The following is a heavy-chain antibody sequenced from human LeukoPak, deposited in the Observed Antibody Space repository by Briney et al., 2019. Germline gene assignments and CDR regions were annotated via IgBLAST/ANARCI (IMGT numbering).Heavy chain of an antibody. CDR1: GFTFSRYT. J-gene: IGHJ4*02. CDR2: ISGTRNFI. CDR3: ARVINGYIDY. Sequence: GGSLRISCAASGFTFSRYTIHRVRQTTGRGLQWVSSISGTRNFIFYAESLKGRFTISRDNANNSVYLQMDTLRAEDTAVYYCARVINGYIDYWGQGTLVTVSS. V-gene: IGHV3-21*06. D-gene: IGHD2-8*01.